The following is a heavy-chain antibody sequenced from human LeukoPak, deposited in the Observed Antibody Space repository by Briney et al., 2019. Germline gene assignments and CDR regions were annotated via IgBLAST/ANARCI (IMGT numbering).Heavy chain of an antibody. CDR1: GYTFTSYG. Sequence: ASVKVSCKASGYTFTSYGISWVRQAPGQGLEWMGWISAYNGNTNYAQKLRGRVTMTTDTSTSTAYMELRSLRSDDTAVYYCARESTVEDGIAAAGGSSNWGQGTLVTVSS. CDR3: ARESTVEDGIAAAGGSSN. V-gene: IGHV1-18*01. CDR2: ISAYNGNT. D-gene: IGHD6-13*01. J-gene: IGHJ4*02.